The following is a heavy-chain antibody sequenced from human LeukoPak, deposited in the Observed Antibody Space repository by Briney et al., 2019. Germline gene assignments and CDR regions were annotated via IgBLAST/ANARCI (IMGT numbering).Heavy chain of an antibody. D-gene: IGHD4-17*01. CDR1: GGSFSGYY. CDR2: INHSGST. CDR3: ARVRGDEAFFDY. J-gene: IGHJ4*02. Sequence: SETLSLTCAVYGGSFSGYYWSWIRQPPGKRLEWIGEINHSGSTNYKPSLKSRVTISVDTSKNQFSLKLSSVTAADTAVYYCARVRGDEAFFDYWGQGTLVTVSS. V-gene: IGHV4-34*01.